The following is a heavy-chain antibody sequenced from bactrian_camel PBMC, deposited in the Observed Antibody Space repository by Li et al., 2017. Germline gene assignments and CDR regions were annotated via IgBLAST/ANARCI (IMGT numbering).Heavy chain of an antibody. CDR1: RYLFSGSFC. Sequence: QVQLVESGGGSVQAGGSLRLSCAASRYLFSGSFCMGWFRQAPGKQREGVASIATGSGNTYYADSVKSRFTISQDNAKNTVYLQMNSLKPEDTAMYYCAARGPYCYTKLSVRDFTYWGQGTQVTVS. J-gene: IGHJ6*01. V-gene: IGHV3S1*01. D-gene: IGHD2*01. CDR2: IATGSGNT. CDR3: AARGPYCYTKLSVRDFTY.